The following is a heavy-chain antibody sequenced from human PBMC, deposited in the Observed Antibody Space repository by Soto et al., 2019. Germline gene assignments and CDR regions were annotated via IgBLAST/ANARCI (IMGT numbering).Heavy chain of an antibody. V-gene: IGHV4-30-4*01. D-gene: IGHD3-10*01. Sequence: QVQLQESGPGLVKTSQTLSLTCTVSGGSISSGDYYWSWIRQPPGKGLAWIGYIYYSGSTYYNPSLKSRVTISVDTSKNQFSLKLSSVTAADTAVYYCASAYGSGSYFDYYYGMDVWGQGTTVTVSS. CDR1: GGSISSGDYY. CDR3: ASAYGSGSYFDYYYGMDV. CDR2: IYYSGST. J-gene: IGHJ6*02.